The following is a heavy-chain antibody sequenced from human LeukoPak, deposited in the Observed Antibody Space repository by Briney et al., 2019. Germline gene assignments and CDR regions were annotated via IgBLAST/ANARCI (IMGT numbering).Heavy chain of an antibody. CDR1: GGSISSSSYY. Sequence: SETLSLTCTVSGGSISSSSYYWGWIRQPPGKGLEWIGSIYYSGSTHYNPSLKSRVTISVDTSKNQFSLKLSSVTAADTAVYYCARVGYYDSSGYLRWGQGTLVTVSS. CDR3: ARVGYYDSSGYLR. J-gene: IGHJ4*02. D-gene: IGHD3-22*01. CDR2: IYYSGST. V-gene: IGHV4-39*01.